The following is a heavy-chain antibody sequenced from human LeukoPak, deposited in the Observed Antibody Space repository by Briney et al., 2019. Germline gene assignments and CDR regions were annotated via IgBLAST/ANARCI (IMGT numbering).Heavy chain of an antibody. CDR3: ARANIGVGATFDY. J-gene: IGHJ4*02. CDR2: IYYSGST. CDR1: RFTFSSYA. D-gene: IGHD1-26*01. Sequence: GSLRLSCAASRFTFSSYAMSWVRQAPGKGLEWIGSIYYSGSTYYNPSLKSRVTISVDTSKNQFSLKLSSVTAADTAVYYCARANIGVGATFDYWGQGTLVTVSS. V-gene: IGHV4-38-2*01.